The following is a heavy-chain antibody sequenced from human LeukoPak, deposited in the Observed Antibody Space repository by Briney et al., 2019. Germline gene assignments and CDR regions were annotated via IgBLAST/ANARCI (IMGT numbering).Heavy chain of an antibody. Sequence: ASVTVSCKASGYTFTSYDINWVRQATGQGLEWMGWMNPNSGNTGYAQKFQGRVTMTRNTSISTAYMELSSLRSEDTAVYYCARGTVVVVAAAREPNYYYYGMDVWGQGTTVTVSS. V-gene: IGHV1-8*01. J-gene: IGHJ6*02. D-gene: IGHD2-15*01. CDR1: GYTFTSYD. CDR2: MNPNSGNT. CDR3: ARGTVVVVAAAREPNYYYYGMDV.